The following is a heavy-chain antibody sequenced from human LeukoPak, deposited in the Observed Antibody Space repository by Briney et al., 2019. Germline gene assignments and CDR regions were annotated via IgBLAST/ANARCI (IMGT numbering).Heavy chain of an antibody. CDR1: GFTVSSNY. Sequence: GGSLRLSCAASGFTVSSNYKSWVRQAPGKGLEWVSVIYSGGSTYYADSVKGRFTISRDNSKNTLYLQMNSLRAEDTAVYYCARGYPGIAVAGLGLDYWGQGTLVTVSS. CDR2: IYSGGST. CDR3: ARGYPGIAVAGLGLDY. J-gene: IGHJ4*02. V-gene: IGHV3-53*01. D-gene: IGHD6-19*01.